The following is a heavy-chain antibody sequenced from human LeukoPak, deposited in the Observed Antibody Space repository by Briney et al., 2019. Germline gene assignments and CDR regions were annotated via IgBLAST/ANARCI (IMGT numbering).Heavy chain of an antibody. CDR3: AKGGHYSLFDS. CDR2: VCGKGDET. CDR1: GLIFSNYA. V-gene: IGHV3-23*01. J-gene: IGHJ5*01. Sequence: PGGSLRLSCAASGLIFSNYAMAWVRQAPGKVLEWLSTVCGKGDETFYADSVKSRFTLSRDNSKNPFYLPMNSLRDEDTAVYYCAKGGHYSLFDSWGQGTLVTVSS. D-gene: IGHD3-10*01.